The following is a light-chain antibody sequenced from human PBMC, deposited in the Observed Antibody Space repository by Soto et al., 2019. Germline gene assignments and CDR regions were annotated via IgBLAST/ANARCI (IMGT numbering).Light chain of an antibody. CDR2: DVS. Sequence: QSALTQPASVSGSPGKSITISCTGTSSDVGGYNYVSWYQQHPGKAPKLMIYDVSNRPSGVSNRFSGSKSGNTASLTISGLPAEDEADYYCSSYTSSRTPHVFGTGTKLTVL. CDR3: SSYTSSRTPHV. V-gene: IGLV2-14*01. CDR1: SSDVGGYNY. J-gene: IGLJ1*01.